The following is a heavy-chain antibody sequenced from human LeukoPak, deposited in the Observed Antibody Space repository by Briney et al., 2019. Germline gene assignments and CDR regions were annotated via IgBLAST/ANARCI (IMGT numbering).Heavy chain of an antibody. V-gene: IGHV4-39*07. CDR2: IYYSGST. CDR1: GGSISSSSYY. D-gene: IGHD3-22*01. CDR3: ANRNFRYYYDSSGYSA. Sequence: PSETLSLTCTVSGGSISSSSYYWGWIRQPPGKGLEWIGSIYYSGSTYYNPSLKSRVTISVDTSKNQFSLKLSSVIAADTAVYYCANRNFRYYYDSSGYSAWGQGTLVTVSS. J-gene: IGHJ4*02.